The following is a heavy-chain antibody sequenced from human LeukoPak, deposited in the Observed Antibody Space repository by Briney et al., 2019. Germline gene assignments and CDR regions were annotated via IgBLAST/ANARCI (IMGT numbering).Heavy chain of an antibody. CDR2: INHSGST. J-gene: IGHJ4*02. CDR3: ARGLYYYGSGSYFYYFDY. V-gene: IGHV4-39*07. D-gene: IGHD3-10*01. CDR1: GGSISSGSYY. Sequence: SQTLPLTCTVSGGSISSGSYYWSWIRQPPGKGLEWIGEINHSGSTNYNPSLKSRVTISVDTSKNQFSLKLSSVTAADTAVYYCARGLYYYGSGSYFYYFDYWGQGTLVTVSS.